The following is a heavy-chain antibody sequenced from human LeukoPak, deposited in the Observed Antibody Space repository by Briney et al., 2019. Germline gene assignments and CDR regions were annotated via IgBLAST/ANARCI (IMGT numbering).Heavy chain of an antibody. CDR3: ARIGYSSSSFDY. Sequence: GGSLRLSCAASGFTFSNYWMSWVRQAPGKGLEWVANIKQDGSDKNYVDSLKGRFTISRDYAKNSLYLQMNSLRAEDTAVYYCARIGYSSSSFDYWGQGTLVTVSS. J-gene: IGHJ4*02. V-gene: IGHV3-7*01. CDR1: GFTFSNYW. D-gene: IGHD6-6*01. CDR2: IKQDGSDK.